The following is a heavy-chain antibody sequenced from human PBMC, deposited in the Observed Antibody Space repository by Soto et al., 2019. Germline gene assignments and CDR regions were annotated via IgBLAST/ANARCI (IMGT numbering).Heavy chain of an antibody. CDR3: ARDSAQWLATPSPSYFDY. J-gene: IGHJ4*02. D-gene: IGHD6-19*01. Sequence: PGGSLRLSCAASGFTFSDYYMSWIRQAPGKGLEWVSYISSSSSYTNYADSVKGRFTISRDNAKNSLYLQMNSLRAEDTAVYYCARDSAQWLATPSPSYFDYWGQGTLVTVSS. V-gene: IGHV3-11*06. CDR2: ISSSSSYT. CDR1: GFTFSDYY.